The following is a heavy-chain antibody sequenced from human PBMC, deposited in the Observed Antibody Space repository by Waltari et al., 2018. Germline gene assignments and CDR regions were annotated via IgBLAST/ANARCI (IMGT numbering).Heavy chain of an antibody. CDR2: INYRGSP. V-gene: IGHV4-39*01. CDR1: GDSITSSDHF. D-gene: IGHD3-16*01. Sequence: QLQLQESGPGLVKPSETLSLTCTVSGDSITSSDHFWAWIRQSPGKGLERIGRINYRGSPHNNPSLKSRVTISVETSKNQFSLRLSSATAADTGVYYCARRGGIGDYFDYGGQETLVPVSP. CDR3: ARRGGIGDYFDY. J-gene: IGHJ4*02.